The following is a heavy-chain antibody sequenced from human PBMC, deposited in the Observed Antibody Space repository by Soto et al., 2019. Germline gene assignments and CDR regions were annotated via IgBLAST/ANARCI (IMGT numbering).Heavy chain of an antibody. CDR3: ALGLYDSRPPHFDY. CDR1: GGSISGYY. Sequence: PSETLSLTCTVSGGSISGYYWSWIRQPPGKGLEWIGYMYYSGSTNYNPSLKSRVTMSVDTSKNQFSLKLSSVTAADTAVYYCALGLYDSRPPHFDYWGQGTLGTVSA. J-gene: IGHJ4*02. CDR2: MYYSGST. D-gene: IGHD3-22*01. V-gene: IGHV4-59*01.